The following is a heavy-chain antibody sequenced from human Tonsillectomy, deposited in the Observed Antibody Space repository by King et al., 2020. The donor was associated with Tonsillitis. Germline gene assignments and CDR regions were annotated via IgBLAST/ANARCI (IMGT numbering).Heavy chain of an antibody. CDR2: MSYDGSMT. J-gene: IGHJ6*02. D-gene: IGHD6-19*01. Sequence: VQLVESGGGVVQPGRSLRLSCAASGFILRAFGLHWVRQAPGKGLEWVAVMSYDGSMTYYADAMQGRFTISRDNSKNTLSLQMNSLRAEDTAVYYCARDLRTVAGHQNSYGLDVWGQGTTVTVSS. CDR3: ARDLRTVAGHQNSYGLDV. CDR1: GFILRAFG. V-gene: IGHV3-30*03.